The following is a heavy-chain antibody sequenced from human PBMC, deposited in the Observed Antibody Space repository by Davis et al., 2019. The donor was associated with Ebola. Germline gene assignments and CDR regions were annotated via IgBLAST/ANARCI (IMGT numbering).Heavy chain of an antibody. J-gene: IGHJ5*02. V-gene: IGHV3-48*01. Sequence: GGSLRLSCAASGFTFSSYSMNWVRQAPGKGLEWVSYISSSSSTIYYEDSVRGRFTMSRDNSKNTLYLQMNSLRAEDTAVSYCAKSVWVRGVMGWFDPWGQGTLVTVSS. CDR2: ISSSSSTI. CDR1: GFTFSSYS. CDR3: AKSVWVRGVMGWFDP. D-gene: IGHD3-10*01.